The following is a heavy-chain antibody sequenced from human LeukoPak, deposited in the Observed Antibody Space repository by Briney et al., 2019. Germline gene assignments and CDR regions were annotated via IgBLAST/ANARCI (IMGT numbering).Heavy chain of an antibody. CDR2: IYYSGST. V-gene: IGHV4-39*01. Sequence: PSETLSLTCTVSGGSISSSSYYWGWLRQPPGKGLEWIGSIYYSGSTYYNSSLKSRVTISVNTSKNQFSLKLNSVTAAYTAVYYCASGGSCSALCLGNFWGQGTLVTVSS. D-gene: IGHD2-15*01. CDR3: ASGGSCSALCLGNF. CDR1: GGSISSSSYY. J-gene: IGHJ4*02.